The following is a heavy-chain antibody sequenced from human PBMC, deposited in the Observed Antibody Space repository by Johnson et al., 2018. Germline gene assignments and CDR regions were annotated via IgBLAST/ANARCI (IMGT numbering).Heavy chain of an antibody. V-gene: IGHV3-7*01. CDR2: IKQDGSEK. CDR3: ARGRVRDLDILTGYYNVGSGGDYYYGMDG. Sequence: VQLVESGGGLVQPGRSLRLSCAASGFTFSSYWMSWVRQAPGKGLEWVANIKQDGSEKYYVDSVKGRFTISRDNAKNSLYLQMNSRRAEDTAVYYWARGRVRDLDILTGYYNVGSGGDYYYGMDGWGQGTTVTFSS. J-gene: IGHJ6*02. D-gene: IGHD3-9*01. CDR1: GFTFSSYW.